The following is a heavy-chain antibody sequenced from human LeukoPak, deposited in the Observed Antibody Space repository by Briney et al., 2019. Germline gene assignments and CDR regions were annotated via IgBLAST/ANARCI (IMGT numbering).Heavy chain of an antibody. V-gene: IGHV3-23*01. CDR2: ITGSGSST. J-gene: IGHJ4*02. CDR1: GFTFSNHA. CDR3: AREWFDFDY. Sequence: QTGGSLRLSCAASGFTFSNHAMTWLRQAPGKGLEWVSEITGSGSSTYYADSVKGRFTISRDNSKNTMFLQMNSVRAEDTATYYCAREWFDFDYWGQGILVSVSS. D-gene: IGHD3-22*01.